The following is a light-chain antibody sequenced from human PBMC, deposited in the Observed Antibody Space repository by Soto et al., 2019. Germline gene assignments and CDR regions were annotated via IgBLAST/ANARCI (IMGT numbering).Light chain of an antibody. CDR3: SAWDDSLSGPV. Sequence: QSVLTQPPSASGTPGQRVTISCSGSGSNIGSNTVNWYQHLPGTAPKLLIYSNNQRPSGVPDRFSGSKSGTSASLATSGLQSDDEADYYCSAWDDSLSGPVFGGGTQLTVL. V-gene: IGLV1-44*01. J-gene: IGLJ7*01. CDR1: GSNIGSNT. CDR2: SNN.